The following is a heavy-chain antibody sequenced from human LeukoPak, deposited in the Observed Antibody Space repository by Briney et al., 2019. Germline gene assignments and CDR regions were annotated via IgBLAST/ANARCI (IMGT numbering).Heavy chain of an antibody. CDR3: ARVSVWYYYGSGSSYFDI. D-gene: IGHD3-10*01. J-gene: IGHJ4*02. Sequence: GGSLRLSCAASGFTFSNYWMSWVRQAPGKGLEWVANIKQDGSEMYYVDSVKGRFTISRDNAKSSLYLQMNSLRAEDTAVYCCARVSVWYYYGSGSSYFDIWGQGTLVTVSS. CDR1: GFTFSNYW. V-gene: IGHV3-7*03. CDR2: IKQDGSEM.